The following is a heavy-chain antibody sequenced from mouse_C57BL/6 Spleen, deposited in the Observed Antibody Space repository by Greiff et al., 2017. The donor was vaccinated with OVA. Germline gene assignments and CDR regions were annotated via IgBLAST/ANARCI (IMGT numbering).Heavy chain of an antibody. J-gene: IGHJ2*01. V-gene: IGHV5-4*01. Sequence: EVHLVESGGGLVKPGGSLKLSCAASGFTFSSYAMSWVRQTPEKRLEWVATISDGGSYTYYPDNVKGRFTISRDNAKNNLYLQMSHLKSEDTAMYYCARDGYYDEGFDYWGQGTTLTVSS. CDR2: ISDGGSYT. CDR1: GFTFSSYA. D-gene: IGHD2-4*01. CDR3: ARDGYYDEGFDY.